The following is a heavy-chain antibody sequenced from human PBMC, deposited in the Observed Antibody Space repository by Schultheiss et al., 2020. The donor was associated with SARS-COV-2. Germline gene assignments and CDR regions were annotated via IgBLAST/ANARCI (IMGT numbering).Heavy chain of an antibody. CDR2: IYYSGST. V-gene: IGHV4-59*08. CDR1: GGSISSYY. D-gene: IGHD3-3*01. CDR3: ARTIRFLELYYFDY. J-gene: IGHJ4*02. Sequence: SETLSLTCTVSGGSISSYYWSWIRQPPGKGLEWIGYIYYSGSTNYNPSLKSRVTISVDTSKNQFSLKLSSVTAADTAVYYCARTIRFLELYYFDYWGQGTLVTVSS.